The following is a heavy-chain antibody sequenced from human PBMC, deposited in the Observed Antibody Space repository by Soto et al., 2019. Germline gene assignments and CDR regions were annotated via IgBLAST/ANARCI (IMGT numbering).Heavy chain of an antibody. CDR1: GDSISSNNNY. D-gene: IGHD3-3*01. CDR3: ARNLLGGVVIIGFDP. J-gene: IGHJ5*02. Sequence: SETLSLTCTVSGDSISSNNNYWSWTRQPPGEGLEWIGFISYSGTTSYSPSLKSRVAISLDTSKNQFSLSLSSVTAADTAVYYCARNLLGGVVIIGFDPWGQGTLVTVSS. V-gene: IGHV4-30-4*01. CDR2: ISYSGTT.